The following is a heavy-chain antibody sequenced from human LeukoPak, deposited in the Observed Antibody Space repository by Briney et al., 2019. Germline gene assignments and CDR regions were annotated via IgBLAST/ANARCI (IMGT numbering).Heavy chain of an antibody. V-gene: IGHV3-48*01. CDR3: ASDYDFWSGYYTGIFDY. CDR2: ISSSSGTI. CDR1: GFTFSSYS. D-gene: IGHD3-3*01. Sequence: GGSLRLSCAASGFTFSSYSMNWVRQAPGKGLEWVSYISSSSGTIYYADSVKGRFTISRDNAKNSLYLQMNSLRAEDTAVYYCASDYDFWSGYYTGIFDYWGQGTLVTVSS. J-gene: IGHJ4*02.